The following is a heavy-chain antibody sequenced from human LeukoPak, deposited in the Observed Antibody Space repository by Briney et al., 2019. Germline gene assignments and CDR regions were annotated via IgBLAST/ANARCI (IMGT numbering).Heavy chain of an antibody. CDR1: GFTFSSYA. Sequence: PGGSLRLSCAASGFTFSSYAMHWVRQAPGKGLEWVAVISYDGSNKYYADSVKGRFTISRDNSKNTLYLQMNSLRAEDTAVYYCARDMAGSTVTMGYWGQGTLVTVSS. CDR3: ARDMAGSTVTMGY. D-gene: IGHD4-17*01. CDR2: ISYDGSNK. V-gene: IGHV3-30*04. J-gene: IGHJ4*02.